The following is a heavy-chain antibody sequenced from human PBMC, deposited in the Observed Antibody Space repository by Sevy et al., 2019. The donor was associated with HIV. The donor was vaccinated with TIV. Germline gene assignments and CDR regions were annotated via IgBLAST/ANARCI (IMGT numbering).Heavy chain of an antibody. CDR1: GGSINSDH. CDR2: VYYTGGT. Sequence: SETLSLTCTVSGGSINSDHWNWIRQPPGKGLEWIGYVYYTGGTNYNPSLKNRVAISVDRTKNQFSLKLASVTAADTAVYYCARRNDFDIWGQGTMVTVSS. CDR3: ARRNDFDI. V-gene: IGHV4-59*08. J-gene: IGHJ3*02.